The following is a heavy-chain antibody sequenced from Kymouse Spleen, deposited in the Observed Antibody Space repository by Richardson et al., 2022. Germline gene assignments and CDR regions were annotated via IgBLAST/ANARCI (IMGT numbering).Heavy chain of an antibody. CDR1: GGSFSGYY. J-gene: IGHJ4*02. D-gene: IGHD1-26*01. V-gene: IGHV4-34*01. CDR3: ARGRELLPFDY. CDR2: INHSGST. Sequence: QVQLQQWGAGLLKPSETLSLTCAVYGGSFSGYYWSWIRQPPGKGLEWIGEINHSGSTNYNPSLKSRVTISVDTSKNQFSLKLSSVTAADTAVYYCARGRELLPFDYWGQGTLVTVSS.